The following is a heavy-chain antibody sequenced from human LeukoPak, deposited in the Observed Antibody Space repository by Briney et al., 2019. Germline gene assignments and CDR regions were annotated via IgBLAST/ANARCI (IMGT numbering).Heavy chain of an antibody. Sequence: SETLSLTCTVSGYSISSGYYWGWIRQPPGKGLEWIGSIYHSGSTYYNPSLKSRVTISVDTSKDQFSLKLSSVTAADTAVYYCARAGIRYCSGGSCEGPVGYWGQGTLVTVSS. V-gene: IGHV4-38-2*02. CDR1: GYSISSGYY. D-gene: IGHD2-15*01. J-gene: IGHJ4*02. CDR3: ARAGIRYCSGGSCEGPVGY. CDR2: IYHSGST.